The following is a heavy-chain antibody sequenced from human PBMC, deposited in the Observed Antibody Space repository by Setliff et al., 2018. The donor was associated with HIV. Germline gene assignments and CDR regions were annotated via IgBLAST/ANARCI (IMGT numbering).Heavy chain of an antibody. D-gene: IGHD6-25*01. CDR2: IKSKFDDGTT. J-gene: IGHJ3*02. V-gene: IGHV3-15*01. CDR1: GFTFSDVW. CDR3: TTDPRLWRLPQGAAFNI. Sequence: PGGSLRLSCAASGFTFSDVWMTWVRQAPGKGLEWVGRIKSKFDDGTTDYAAAVKGRFTISRDDSENTLYLQMDGLKPEDTAVYYCTTDPRLWRLPQGAAFNIWGQGTMVTVSS.